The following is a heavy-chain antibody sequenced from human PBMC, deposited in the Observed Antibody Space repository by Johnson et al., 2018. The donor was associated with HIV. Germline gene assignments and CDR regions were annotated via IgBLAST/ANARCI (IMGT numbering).Heavy chain of an antibody. CDR1: GFTFSSYA. CDR2: IYSGGST. V-gene: IGHV3-66*01. CDR3: AKTMAQGEYAFDV. Sequence: VQLVESGGGLVQPGGSLRLSCAASGFTFSSYAMSWVRQAPGKGLEWVSVIYSGGSTYYTDSVKGRFTISRDNSKNTGYLQMNSLRAEDTAVYYCAKTMAQGEYAFDVWGQGTLVTVSS. J-gene: IGHJ3*01. D-gene: IGHD3-10*01.